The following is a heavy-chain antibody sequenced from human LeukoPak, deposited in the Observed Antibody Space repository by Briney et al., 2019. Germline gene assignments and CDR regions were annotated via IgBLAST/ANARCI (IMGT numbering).Heavy chain of an antibody. CDR3: ARDWYYYDSSGYYY. CDR1: GYTFTSYG. V-gene: IGHV1-18*01. D-gene: IGHD3-22*01. CDR2: ISAYNGNT. J-gene: IGHJ4*02. Sequence: ASVKVSCKASGYTFTSYGISWVRQAPGQGLEWMGWISAYNGNTNYAQKLQGRVTMTTDTSTSTAHMELRSLRSDDTAVYYCARDWYYYDSSGYYYWGQGTLVTVSS.